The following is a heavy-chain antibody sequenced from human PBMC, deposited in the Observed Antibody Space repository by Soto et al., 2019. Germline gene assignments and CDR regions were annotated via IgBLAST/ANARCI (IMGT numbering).Heavy chain of an antibody. CDR3: ALLGYCSGGSCFPRQIDYYYGMDV. CDR1: GFTFSDHY. Sequence: EVQLVESGGGLVQPGGSLRLSCAASGFTFSDHYMDWVRQAPGQGLEWVGRTRNKANSYTTEYAASVKGRFTISRDDSKNSRYLQMNSLKTEDTAVYYCALLGYCSGGSCFPRQIDYYYGMDVWGQGTTVTVSS. D-gene: IGHD2-15*01. J-gene: IGHJ6*02. CDR2: TRNKANSYTT. V-gene: IGHV3-72*01.